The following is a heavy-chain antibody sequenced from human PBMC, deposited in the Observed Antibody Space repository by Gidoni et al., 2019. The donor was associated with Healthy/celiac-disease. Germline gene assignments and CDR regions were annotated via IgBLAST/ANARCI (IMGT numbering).Heavy chain of an antibody. CDR2: TIPTFGTA. V-gene: IGHV1-69*01. CDR3: ARGPVEGITTASWFDP. Sequence: QVQLVQSGAEVKKPGSSVKVSCKASGGNFTSYAISWVRQAPGQGLEWRGGTIPTFGTANYAQKFQGRVTITADESTSTAYMELSSLRSEDTAVYYCARGPVEGITTASWFDPWGQGTLVTVSS. D-gene: IGHD3-10*01. J-gene: IGHJ5*02. CDR1: GGNFTSYA.